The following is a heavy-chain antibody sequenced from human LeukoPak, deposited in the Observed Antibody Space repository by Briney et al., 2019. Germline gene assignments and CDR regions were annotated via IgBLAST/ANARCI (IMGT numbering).Heavy chain of an antibody. Sequence: RIYTSGSTNYNPSLKSRVTISVDTSKNQFSLKLSSVTAADTGVYYCARDTGTAMVHYFDYWGQGTLVTVSS. J-gene: IGHJ4*02. V-gene: IGHV4-61*02. CDR3: ARDTGTAMVHYFDY. CDR2: IYTSGST. D-gene: IGHD5-18*01.